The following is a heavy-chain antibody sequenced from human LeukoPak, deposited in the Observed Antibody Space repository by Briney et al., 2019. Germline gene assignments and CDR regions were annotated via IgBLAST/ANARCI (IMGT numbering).Heavy chain of an antibody. CDR2: ISGSGGTT. CDR1: GFTLSSYA. J-gene: IGHJ4*02. V-gene: IGHV3-23*01. D-gene: IGHD3-22*01. Sequence: GGSLRLSCAASGFTLSSYAMTWVRQAPGKGLEWVSAISGSGGTTHYADSVKGRFTISRDNSKNTLSLQMNSLRAEDTAVYYCAKDGYYESSGYSYFDYWGQGTLVTVSS. CDR3: AKDGYYESSGYSYFDY.